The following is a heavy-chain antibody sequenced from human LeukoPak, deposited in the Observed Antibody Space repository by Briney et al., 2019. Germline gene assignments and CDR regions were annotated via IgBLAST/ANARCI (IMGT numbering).Heavy chain of an antibody. J-gene: IGHJ3*02. CDR3: ARSGRGGAFDI. CDR2: FYSDGSRT. V-gene: IGHV3-74*01. Sequence: GGSLRLSCAGSGFTLSSNWMHWVRQAPGRGLVWVSRFYSDGSRTNYVDSVKGRFTISGDNAKNTQYLQMNSLRADDTAVYYCARSGRGGAFDIWGQGTMVTVSS. CDR1: GFTLSSNW. D-gene: IGHD1-26*01.